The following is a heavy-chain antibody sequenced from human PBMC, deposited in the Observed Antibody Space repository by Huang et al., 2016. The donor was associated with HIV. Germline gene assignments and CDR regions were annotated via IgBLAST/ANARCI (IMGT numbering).Heavy chain of an antibody. J-gene: IGHJ3*01. CDR1: GGTFGSYA. V-gene: IGHV1-69*13. CDR2: SSPILATA. D-gene: IGHD3-22*01. CDR3: ARDLSYSSGWYTDAFNV. Sequence: QVRLVQSGAEVKKPGSSVKVSCKASGGTFGSYAISWVRQAPGQGLEWRGGSSPILATASYAQGFQGRVTFTADESTSAVYMEVRGLRFEDTAVYYCARDLSYSSGWYTDAFNVWGQGTMVVVSS.